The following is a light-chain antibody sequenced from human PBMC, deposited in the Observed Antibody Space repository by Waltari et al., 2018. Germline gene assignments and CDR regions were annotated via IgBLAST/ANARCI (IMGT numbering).Light chain of an antibody. CDR3: STWDYSLSAVV. V-gene: IGLV1-44*01. Sequence: QSALTQEASVSGTVGQKVSRSCTGHSNNVGSYAVGWYQQISHGAPKTVMFGNSLPSGVPDLFSGSTSGTTASLTISGLQPADEADYYCSTWDYSLSAVVFGGGTKLTVL. J-gene: IGLJ2*01. CDR2: GNS. CDR1: SNNVGSYA.